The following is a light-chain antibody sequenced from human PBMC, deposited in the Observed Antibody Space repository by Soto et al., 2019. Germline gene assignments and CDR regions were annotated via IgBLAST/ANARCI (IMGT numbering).Light chain of an antibody. CDR3: QQYGTTRIT. CDR1: QSVNTN. CDR2: GAS. V-gene: IGKV3-20*01. Sequence: TLSVSPGERATLSCRASQSVNTNLAWYQQKPGQAPRLLMYGASNRATGIPDRFSGSGSETDFTLTISRLEPEDFAVYYCQQYGTTRITSGQGTRREIK. J-gene: IGKJ5*01.